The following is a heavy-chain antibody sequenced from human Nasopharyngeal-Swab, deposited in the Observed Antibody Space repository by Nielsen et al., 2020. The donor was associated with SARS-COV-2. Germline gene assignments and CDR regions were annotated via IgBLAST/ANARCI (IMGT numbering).Heavy chain of an antibody. CDR1: GGSISSSSYY. D-gene: IGHD5-18*01. Sequence: SETLSLTCTVSGGSISSSSYYWGWIRQPPGKGLEWIGSIYHSGSTYYNPSLKSRVTISVDRSKNQFSLKLSSVTAADTAVYYCARSDTPTYYFDYWGQGTLVTVSS. CDR3: ARSDTPTYYFDY. V-gene: IGHV4-39*07. J-gene: IGHJ4*02. CDR2: IYHSGST.